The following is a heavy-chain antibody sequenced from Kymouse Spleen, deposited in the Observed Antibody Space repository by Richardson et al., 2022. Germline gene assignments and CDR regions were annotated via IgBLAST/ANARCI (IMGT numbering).Heavy chain of an antibody. J-gene: IGHJ6*02. Sequence: QVQLQQWGAGLLKPSETLSLTCAVYGGSFSGYYWSWIRQPPGKGLEWIGEINHSGSTNYNPSLKSRVTISVDTSKNQFSLKLSSVTAADTAVYYCARQGGITMVRGVIGVWGQGTTVTVSS. CDR3: ARQGGITMVRGVIGV. D-gene: IGHD3-10*01. V-gene: IGHV4-34*01. CDR1: GGSFSGYY. CDR2: INHSGST.